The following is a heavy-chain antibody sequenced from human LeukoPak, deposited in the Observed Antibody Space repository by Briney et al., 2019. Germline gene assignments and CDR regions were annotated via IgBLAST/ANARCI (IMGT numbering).Heavy chain of an antibody. CDR3: ARGGSSGWYEAYYFDY. D-gene: IGHD6-19*01. Sequence: TSETLSLTCTVSGDSISSDYWSWIRQPPGKGQEWIGYIYSSGSTNYNPSLKSRVTISVDTSKNQFSLKLSSVTAADTAVYYCARGGSSGWYEAYYFDYWGQGTLVTVSS. V-gene: IGHV4-59*01. CDR2: IYSSGST. CDR1: GDSISSDY. J-gene: IGHJ4*02.